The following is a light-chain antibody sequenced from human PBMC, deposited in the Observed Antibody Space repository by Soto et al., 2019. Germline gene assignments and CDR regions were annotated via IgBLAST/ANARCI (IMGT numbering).Light chain of an antibody. CDR2: DAS. CDR1: QSVSYY. CDR3: QQRSNWPLLT. J-gene: IGKJ4*01. V-gene: IGKV3-11*01. Sequence: EIVLTQSPATLSLSPGERATLSCRASQSVSYYLAWYQHKPGQAPRLLIYDASNRATGIPARFSGSGSGTDFTLTISSLEPEDFAVYYCQQRSNWPLLTFGGGTKVEIK.